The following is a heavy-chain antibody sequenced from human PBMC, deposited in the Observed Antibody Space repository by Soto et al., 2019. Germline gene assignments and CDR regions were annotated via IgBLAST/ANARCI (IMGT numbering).Heavy chain of an antibody. CDR3: ALTSIAAAGRRSPHSDF. J-gene: IGHJ4*02. CDR1: GFTFFSYW. CDR2: INQDGSEK. D-gene: IGHD6-13*01. Sequence: EVQLVESGGGLVQPGESLRLSCAASGFTFFSYWMSWVRQAPGKGLEWVANINQDGSEKYYVDSVKGRFTISRDNAKNSLYLQMNSLRVEDTAVYYCALTSIAAAGRRSPHSDFWGQGTLVTVSS. V-gene: IGHV3-7*05.